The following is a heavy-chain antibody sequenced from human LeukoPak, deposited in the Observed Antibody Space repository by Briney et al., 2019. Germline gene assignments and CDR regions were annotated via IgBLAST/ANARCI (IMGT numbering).Heavy chain of an antibody. J-gene: IGHJ4*02. Sequence: SETLSLTCTVSGGSISSSSYYWGWIRQPPGKGLEWIGSIYYSGSTYYNPSLKSRVTISVDTSKNQFSLNLSSVTAADTAVYYCARRGYDSSGYYYAYWGQGTLVTVSS. CDR2: IYYSGST. CDR1: GGSISSSSYY. D-gene: IGHD3-22*01. CDR3: ARRGYDSSGYYYAY. V-gene: IGHV4-39*01.